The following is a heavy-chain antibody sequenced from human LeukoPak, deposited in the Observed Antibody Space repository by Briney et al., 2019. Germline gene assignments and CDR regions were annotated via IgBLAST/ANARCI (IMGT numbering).Heavy chain of an antibody. J-gene: IGHJ3*02. CDR3: ARDSVVGATTRAFDI. D-gene: IGHD1-26*01. V-gene: IGHV1-18*01. CDR2: ISAYNGNT. CDR1: GYTFTSYG. Sequence: AAVKVSCKASGYTFTSYGISWVRQAPGQGLEWMGWISAYNGNTNYAQKLQGRVTMTTDTSTSTAYMELRSLRSDDTAVYYCARDSVVGATTRAFDIWGQGTMVTVSS.